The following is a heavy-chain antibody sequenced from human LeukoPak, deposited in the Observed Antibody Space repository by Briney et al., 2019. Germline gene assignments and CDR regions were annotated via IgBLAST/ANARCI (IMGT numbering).Heavy chain of an antibody. CDR1: GYTFTDYY. V-gene: IGHV1-2*02. D-gene: IGHD4-23*01. CDR3: ARKDGGRDGMDV. J-gene: IGHJ6*02. CDR2: LNPNTLVT. Sequence: APVKVSCRASGYTFTDYYMHWVRQAPGQGLEWMGWLNPNTLVTKSAQHFQGRVSMTWDTSISTGYMDLHSLTSDDTAVYYCARKDGGRDGMDVWGQGTTVTVSS.